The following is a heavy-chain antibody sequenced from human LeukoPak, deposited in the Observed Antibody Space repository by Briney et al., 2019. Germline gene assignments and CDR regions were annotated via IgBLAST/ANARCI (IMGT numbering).Heavy chain of an antibody. CDR1: GFTFSSYA. Sequence: GGSLRLSCAASGFTFSSYAMNWVRQAPGRGLEWVSGFGGSGGTTYYADSVKGRFTISRDNSRNTLYLQMNSLRAEDTAVYYCAKDLGIAAAGRYYFDYWGQGTLVTVSS. J-gene: IGHJ4*02. D-gene: IGHD6-13*01. V-gene: IGHV3-23*01. CDR3: AKDLGIAAAGRYYFDY. CDR2: FGGSGGTT.